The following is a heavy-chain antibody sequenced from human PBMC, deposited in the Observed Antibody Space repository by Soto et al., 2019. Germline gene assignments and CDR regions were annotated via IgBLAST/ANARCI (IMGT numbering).Heavy chain of an antibody. Sequence: GGSLRLSCAASGFTFSSYDMHWVRQATGKGLEWVSAIGTAGDPSYPGSVKGRFTISRENAKNSLYLQMNSLRAGDTAVYYCARGNSIVGATSDWFDPWGQGTLVTVSS. V-gene: IGHV3-13*05. J-gene: IGHJ5*02. CDR2: IGTAGDP. CDR3: ARGNSIVGATSDWFDP. D-gene: IGHD1-26*01. CDR1: GFTFSSYD.